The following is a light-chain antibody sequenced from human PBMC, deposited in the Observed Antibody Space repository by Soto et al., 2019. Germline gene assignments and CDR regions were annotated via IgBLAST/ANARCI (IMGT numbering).Light chain of an antibody. CDR2: GAS. CDR3: QQYNNWPRWT. CDR1: QSVSSN. Sequence: EIVMTQSPATLSVSAGERATLSCRASQSVSSNLAWYQQKPGQAPRLLIYGASTRATGIPARFSGSGSGTEFTLTISSLQSEDFAVYYCQQYNNWPRWTLGQGTKVDIK. V-gene: IGKV3-15*01. J-gene: IGKJ1*01.